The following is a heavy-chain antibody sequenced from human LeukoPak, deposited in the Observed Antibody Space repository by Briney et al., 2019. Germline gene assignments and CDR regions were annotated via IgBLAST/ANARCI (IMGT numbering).Heavy chain of an antibody. Sequence: ASVKVSCKASGYTFTSYAMHWVRQAPGQRLEWMGWINAGSGNTKYSQKFQGRVTITRDTSASTAYMELSSLRSEDTAVYYCARDHADTVTLGLDYWGQGTLVTVSS. V-gene: IGHV1-3*01. D-gene: IGHD4-17*01. CDR1: GYTFTSYA. J-gene: IGHJ4*02. CDR2: INAGSGNT. CDR3: ARDHADTVTLGLDY.